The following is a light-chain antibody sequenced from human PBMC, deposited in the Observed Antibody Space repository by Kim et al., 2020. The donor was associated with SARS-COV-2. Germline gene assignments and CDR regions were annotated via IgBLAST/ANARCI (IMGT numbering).Light chain of an antibody. CDR1: QDISNY. V-gene: IGKV1-27*01. CDR3: QKCDSAPWT. CDR2: AAS. J-gene: IGKJ1*01. Sequence: ASEGDRGTITCRASQDISNYVAWFQLKPGKAPKLLIYAASALQPGVPARFSGSGSGTDFTLTVTSLQPEDVATYYCQKCDSAPWTFGQGTKVDIK.